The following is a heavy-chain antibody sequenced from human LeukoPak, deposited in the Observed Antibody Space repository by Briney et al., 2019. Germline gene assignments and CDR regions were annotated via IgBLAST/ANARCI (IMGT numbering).Heavy chain of an antibody. CDR2: INSDGSST. CDR3: ARERWVFYDFWSGYYY. V-gene: IGHV3-74*01. J-gene: IGHJ4*02. Sequence: GGSLRLSCAASGFTFSSYWMHWVRQAPGKGLVWVSRINSDGSSTSYADSVKGRFTISRDNVKNTLYLQMNSLRAEDTAVYYCARERWVFYDFWSGYYYWGQGTLVTVSS. D-gene: IGHD3-3*01. CDR1: GFTFSSYW.